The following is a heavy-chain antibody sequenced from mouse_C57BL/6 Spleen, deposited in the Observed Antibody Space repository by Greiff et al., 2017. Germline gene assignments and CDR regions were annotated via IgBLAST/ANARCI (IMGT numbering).Heavy chain of an antibody. D-gene: IGHD2-3*01. J-gene: IGHJ4*01. CDR1: GFTFSDYG. Sequence: DVHLVESGGGLVKPGGSLKLSCAASGFTFSDYGMHWVRQAPEKGLEWVAYISSGSSTIYYADTVKGRFTISRDNAKNTLFLQMTSLRSEDTAMYYCARCLYDGYYYAMDYWGQGTSVTVSS. V-gene: IGHV5-17*01. CDR3: ARCLYDGYYYAMDY. CDR2: ISSGSSTI.